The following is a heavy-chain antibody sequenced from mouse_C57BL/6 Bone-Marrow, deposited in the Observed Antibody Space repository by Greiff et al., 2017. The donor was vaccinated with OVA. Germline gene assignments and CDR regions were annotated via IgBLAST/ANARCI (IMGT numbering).Heavy chain of an antibody. D-gene: IGHD3-2*02. J-gene: IGHJ3*01. CDR2: ISSGGSYT. CDR1: GFTFSSYG. V-gene: IGHV5-6*01. CDR3: ARKLRPFAY. Sequence: EVQGVESGGDLVKPGGSLKLSCAASGFTFSSYGMSWVRQTPDKRLEWVATISSGGSYTYYPDSVKGRFTISRDNAKNTLYLQMSSLKSEDTAMYYCARKLRPFAYWGQGTLVTVSA.